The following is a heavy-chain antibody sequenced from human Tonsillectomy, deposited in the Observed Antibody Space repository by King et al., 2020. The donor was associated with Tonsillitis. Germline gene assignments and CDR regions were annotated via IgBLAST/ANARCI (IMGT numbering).Heavy chain of an antibody. J-gene: IGHJ4*02. CDR3: ARQGDHYFGSGSFTD. Sequence: VQLVQSGAEVKKPGESLKISCQGSGYIFTSNWIGWVRQMPGKGLEWMGLIHPGDSATRYSPSFQGQVAIAADRTIGTAYPQGSSLKAADTAIYYCARQGDHYFGSGSFTDWGQGTLVTVSS. CDR2: IHPGDSAT. D-gene: IGHD3-10*01. V-gene: IGHV5-51*01. CDR1: GYIFTSNW.